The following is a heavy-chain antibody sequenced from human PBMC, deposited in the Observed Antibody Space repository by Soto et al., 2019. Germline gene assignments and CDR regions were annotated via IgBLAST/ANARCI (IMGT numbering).Heavy chain of an antibody. CDR1: GYTFTSYG. D-gene: IGHD1-26*01. CDR3: ARDRGSYALDY. Sequence: GASVKVSCKASGYTFTSYGISWVRQAPGQGLEWMGWISAYNGNTNYAQKLRGRVTMTTDTSTSTASLELRSLRSDDTAVYYCARDRGSYALDYWGQGTRVTV. J-gene: IGHJ4*02. V-gene: IGHV1-18*01. CDR2: ISAYNGNT.